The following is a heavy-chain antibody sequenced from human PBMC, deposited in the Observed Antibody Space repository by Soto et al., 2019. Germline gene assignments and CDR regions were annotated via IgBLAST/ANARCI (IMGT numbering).Heavy chain of an antibody. CDR2: IYYSGRS. D-gene: IGHD4-17*01. V-gene: IGHV4-39*01. CDR3: ARQGTTVVTQAYFDH. CDR1: GGSITSSSYY. J-gene: IGHJ4*02. Sequence: PSETLSLTCPVSGGSITSSSYYWGWIRQPPGKGLEWIGGIYYSGRSYDNPSLKSRVTMSVAPSKHQFSLTLNSVTAADAAVYYCARQGTTVVTQAYFDHWGQGTLVTVSS.